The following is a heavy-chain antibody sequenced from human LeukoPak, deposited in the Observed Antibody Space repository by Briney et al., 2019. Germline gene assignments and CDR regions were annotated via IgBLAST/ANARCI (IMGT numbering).Heavy chain of an antibody. CDR3: ARRSGKRGFDY. D-gene: IGHD4-23*01. Sequence: SETLSLTCTVSGGSISSSSYYWGWIRQPPGKGLEWIGSIYYSGSTYYNPSLKSRVTISVDTSKNQFSLKLSSVTAADTAVYYCARRSGKRGFDYWGQGTLVTVSS. CDR2: IYYSGST. CDR1: GGSISSSSYY. V-gene: IGHV4-39*01. J-gene: IGHJ4*02.